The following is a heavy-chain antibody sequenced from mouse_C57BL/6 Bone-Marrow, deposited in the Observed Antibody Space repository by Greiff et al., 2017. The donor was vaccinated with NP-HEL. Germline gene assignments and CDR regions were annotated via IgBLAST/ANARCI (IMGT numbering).Heavy chain of an antibody. Sequence: EVKLQESGGGLVKPGGSLKLSCAASGFTFSDYGMHWVRQAPEKGLEWVAYISSGSSTIYYADTVKGRFTISRDNAKNTLFLQMTSLRSEDTAMYYCARKAGDGSSYWYFDVWGTGTTVTVSS. V-gene: IGHV5-17*01. CDR3: ARKAGDGSSYWYFDV. D-gene: IGHD1-1*01. CDR1: GFTFSDYG. CDR2: ISSGSSTI. J-gene: IGHJ1*03.